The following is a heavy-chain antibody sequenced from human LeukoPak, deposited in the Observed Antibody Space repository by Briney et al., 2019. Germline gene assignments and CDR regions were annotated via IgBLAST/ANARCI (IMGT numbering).Heavy chain of an antibody. CDR2: ISYDGSNK. D-gene: IGHD3-22*01. J-gene: IGHJ2*01. Sequence: GGSLRLSCAASGFTFSSYGMHWVRQAPGKGLEWVAVISYDGSNKYYADSVKGRFTISRDNSKNPLYLQMNSLRAEDTAVYYCAKDYYDCSSPRWYFDLWGRGTLVTVSS. V-gene: IGHV3-30*18. CDR3: AKDYYDCSSPRWYFDL. CDR1: GFTFSSYG.